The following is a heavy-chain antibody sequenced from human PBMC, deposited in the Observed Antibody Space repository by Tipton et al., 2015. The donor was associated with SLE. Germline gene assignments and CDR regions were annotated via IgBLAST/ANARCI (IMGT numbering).Heavy chain of an antibody. CDR2: ISYDGTNK. CDR1: GFTFSTYA. CDR3: ARPYYHTYFDY. Sequence: SLRLSCAASGFTFSTYAMHWVRQAPGKGLEWVAVISYDGTNKYYADSVKGRFTISRDNSKNTLYLQMNSLRAEDTAVFYCARPYYHTYFDYWGQGTLVTVSS. V-gene: IGHV3-30-3*02. D-gene: IGHD3-10*01. J-gene: IGHJ4*02.